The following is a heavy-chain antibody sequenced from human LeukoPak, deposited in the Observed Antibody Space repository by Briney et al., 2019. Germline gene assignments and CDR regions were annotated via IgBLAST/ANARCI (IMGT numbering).Heavy chain of an antibody. J-gene: IGHJ4*02. CDR1: GYSFTSNY. CDR2: IYPRDGST. D-gene: IGHD1-26*01. CDR3: ARDQGAFDY. Sequence: ASVNVSCKASGYSFTSNYIHWVRQAPGQGLEWMGMIYPRDGSTSYAQKFQGRVTVTRDTSTSTVHMELSGLRSEDTAVYYCARDQGAFDYWGQGTLVTVSS. V-gene: IGHV1-46*01.